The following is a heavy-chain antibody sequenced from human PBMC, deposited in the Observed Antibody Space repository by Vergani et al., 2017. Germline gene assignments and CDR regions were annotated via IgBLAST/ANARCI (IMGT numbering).Heavy chain of an antibody. CDR1: GFTFFSYD. J-gene: IGHJ4*02. CDR2: IRYDASNS. CDR3: AKHTRSGFIDY. D-gene: IGHD1-26*01. V-gene: IGHV3-30*02. Sequence: QVQLVESGGGVVQPGGSLRLSCAASGFTFFSYDMHWVRQAPGKGLEWVTFIRYDASNSYYADSVERRFTISRDNSKNTLSLQMNSLRAEDTAVYYWAKHTRSGFIDYWGQGTLVTVSS.